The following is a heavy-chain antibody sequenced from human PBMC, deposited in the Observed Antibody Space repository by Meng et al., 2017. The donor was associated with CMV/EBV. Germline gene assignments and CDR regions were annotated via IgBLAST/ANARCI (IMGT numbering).Heavy chain of an antibody. CDR1: TSALNTDP. Sequence: LTCVSSTSALNTDPLHWVRRAPWMGVLWGSRSNTDGATTTYADSVKGRFTIYSDNSKNTLNLQMNGLRVDYCAVYYCVGDTGYSFDYWGQGSLVTVSS. J-gene: IGHJ4*02. CDR2: SNTDGATT. V-gene: IGHV3-74*01. D-gene: IGHD5-12*01. CDR3: VGDTGYSFDY.